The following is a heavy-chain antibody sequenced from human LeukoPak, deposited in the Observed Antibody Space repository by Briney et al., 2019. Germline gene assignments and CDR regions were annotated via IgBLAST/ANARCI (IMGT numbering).Heavy chain of an antibody. D-gene: IGHD2-2*01. CDR2: MSEDGNEI. CDR1: GFIFSSYE. J-gene: IGHJ4*02. CDR3: ARPRGCGSARCNNFDY. V-gene: IGHV3-7*01. Sequence: GGSLRLSCAASGFIFSSYEMNWVRQAPGKGLEWLAKMSEDGNEIFYVDSVKGRFTISRDNTKKSLYLQLNSLRPEDSAVYYCARPRGCGSARCNNFDYWGQGTLVTVSS.